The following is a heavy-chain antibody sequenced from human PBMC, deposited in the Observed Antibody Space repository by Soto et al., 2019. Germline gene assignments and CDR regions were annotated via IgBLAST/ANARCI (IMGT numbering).Heavy chain of an antibody. CDR1: GGSISSYY. CDR3: ARVFSGSYSDY. Sequence: SETLSLTCTVSGGSISSYYWSWIRQPPGKGLEWIGEIYHSGSTNYNPSLKTRVTISVDKSKNQFSLKLSSVTAADTAVYYCARVFSGSYSDYWGQGTLVTVSS. CDR2: IYHSGST. V-gene: IGHV4-59*12. D-gene: IGHD1-26*01. J-gene: IGHJ4*02.